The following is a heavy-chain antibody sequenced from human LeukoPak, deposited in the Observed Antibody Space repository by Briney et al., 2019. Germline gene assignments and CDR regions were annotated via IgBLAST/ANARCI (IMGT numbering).Heavy chain of an antibody. CDR3: ARIERDSSSWSYYYYGMDV. CDR2: IKQDGSEK. CDR1: GFTFSSYW. V-gene: IGHV3-7*01. D-gene: IGHD6-13*01. J-gene: IGHJ6*02. Sequence: GGSPRLSCAASGFTFSSYWMSWVRQAPGKGLEWVANIKQDGSEKYYVDSVKGRFTISRDNAKNSLYLQMNSLRAEDTAVYYCARIERDSSSWSYYYYGMDVWGQGTTVTVSS.